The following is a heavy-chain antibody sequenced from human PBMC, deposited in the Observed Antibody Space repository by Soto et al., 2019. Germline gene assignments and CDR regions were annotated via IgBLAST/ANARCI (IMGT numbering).Heavy chain of an antibody. J-gene: IGHJ4*02. CDR1: GGSISSYY. D-gene: IGHD7-27*01. CDR2: IYYSGST. CDR3: ARGRPTPTGALDDY. Sequence: SETLSLTCTVSGGSISSYYWSWIRQPPGKGLEWIGYIYYSGSTNYNPSLKSRVTISVDTSKNQFSLKLSSVTAADTAVYYCARGRPTPTGALDDYWGQGTLVTVSS. V-gene: IGHV4-59*01.